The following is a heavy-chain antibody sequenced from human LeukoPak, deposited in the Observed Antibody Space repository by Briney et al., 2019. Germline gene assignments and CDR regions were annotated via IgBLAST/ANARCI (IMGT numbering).Heavy chain of an antibody. CDR3: ARPKLLWFGELLYRPYHAEYFRH. Sequence: ASVKVSCKASGYTFTSYAMNWVRQAPGQGLEWMGWINTNTGNPTYAQGFTGRFVFSLDTSVSTAYLQISSLKAEDTAVYYCARPKLLWFGELLYRPYHAEYFRHWGQGTLVTVSS. J-gene: IGHJ1*01. CDR1: GYTFTSYA. V-gene: IGHV7-4-1*02. CDR2: INTNTGNP. D-gene: IGHD3-10*01.